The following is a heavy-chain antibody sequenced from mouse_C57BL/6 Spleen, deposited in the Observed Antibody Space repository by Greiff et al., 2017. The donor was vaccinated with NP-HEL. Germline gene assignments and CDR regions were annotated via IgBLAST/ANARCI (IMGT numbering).Heavy chain of an antibody. CDR1: GFSLTSYG. Sequence: QVQLKESGPGLVAPSQSLSITCTVSGFSLTSYGVSWVRQPPGKGLEWLGVIWGDGITNYHSALISRLSISKDNYKSQVFLKLNRLQTDDTATYYCAKNPHGSGGYFDVWGTGTTVTVSS. V-gene: IGHV2-3*01. CDR2: IWGDGIT. J-gene: IGHJ1*03. CDR3: AKNPHGSGGYFDV. D-gene: IGHD1-1*01.